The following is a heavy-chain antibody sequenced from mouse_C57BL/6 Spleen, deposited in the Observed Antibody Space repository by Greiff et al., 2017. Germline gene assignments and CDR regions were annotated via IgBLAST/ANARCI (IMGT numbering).Heavy chain of an antibody. D-gene: IGHD1-1*01. Sequence: EVKVVESGGGLVKPGGSLKLSCAASGFTFSDYGMHWVRQAPEKGLEWVAYISSGSSTIYYADTVKGRFTISRDNAKNTLFLQMTSLRSEDTAMYYCARVTTVVANGYAMDYWGQGTSVTVSS. CDR1: GFTFSDYG. CDR3: ARVTTVVANGYAMDY. V-gene: IGHV5-17*01. CDR2: ISSGSSTI. J-gene: IGHJ4*01.